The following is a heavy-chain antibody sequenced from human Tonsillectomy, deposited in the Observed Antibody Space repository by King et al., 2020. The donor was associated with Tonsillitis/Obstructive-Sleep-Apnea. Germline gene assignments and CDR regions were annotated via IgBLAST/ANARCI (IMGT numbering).Heavy chain of an antibody. D-gene: IGHD1-1*01. CDR3: ARDLNWAFDI. CDR1: GFTYSSYT. Sequence: VQLVESGGGLVQPGGSLRLSCAASGFTYSSYTMNWVRQAPGKGLEWLSYISSSGSTIYYADSVKGRFTTSRDNAKNSLYPQMNSLRDEDTAVYYCARDLNWAFDIWGQGTMVTVSS. CDR2: ISSSGSTI. J-gene: IGHJ3*02. V-gene: IGHV3-48*02.